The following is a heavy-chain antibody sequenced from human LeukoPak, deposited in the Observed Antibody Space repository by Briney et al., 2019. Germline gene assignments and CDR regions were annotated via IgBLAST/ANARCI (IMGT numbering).Heavy chain of an antibody. CDR2: INWNGGST. V-gene: IGHV3-20*04. D-gene: IGHD1-26*01. J-gene: IGHJ3*02. Sequence: RSGGSLRLSCAASGFTFDDYGMSWVRQAPGKGLEWVSGINWNGGSTGYADSVKGRFTISRDNAKNSLYLHMNIVRPEDMALYYCAKVRSGSLLGAFDIWGQGTRVTVSS. CDR3: AKVRSGSLLGAFDI. CDR1: GFTFDDYG.